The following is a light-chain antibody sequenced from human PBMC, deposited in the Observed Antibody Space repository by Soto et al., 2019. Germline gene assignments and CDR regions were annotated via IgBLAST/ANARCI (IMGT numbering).Light chain of an antibody. CDR3: QQYNNWPPIT. Sequence: EIVLTQSPGTLSLSPGERATLSCRASQSVSNSYLAWYQQKPGQTPRLLIYGASTRATGIAARFSGSGSGTEFTLTISSLQSEDFAVYYCQQYNNWPPITFGQGTRLEIK. CDR2: GAS. J-gene: IGKJ5*01. V-gene: IGKV3-15*01. CDR1: QSVSNSY.